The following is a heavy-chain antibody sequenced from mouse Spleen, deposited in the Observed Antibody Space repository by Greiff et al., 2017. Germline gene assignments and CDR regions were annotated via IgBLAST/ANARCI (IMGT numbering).Heavy chain of an antibody. D-gene: IGHD2-1*01. CDR3: AREDGNYGYYAMDY. CDR1: GFTFSSYY. CDR2: ISSGGGST. J-gene: IGHJ4*01. V-gene: IGHV5-12-1*01. Sequence: EVHLVESGGGLVKRGGSLKLSCAASGFTFSSYYMSWVRQTPEKRLEWVATISSGGGSTYYPDSVKGRFTISRDNAKNTLYLQMSSLNSEDTAVYYCAREDGNYGYYAMDYWGQGTSVTVSS.